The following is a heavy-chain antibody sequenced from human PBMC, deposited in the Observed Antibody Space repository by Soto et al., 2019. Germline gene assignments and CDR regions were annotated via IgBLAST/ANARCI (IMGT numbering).Heavy chain of an antibody. CDR1: GLTFSSYG. D-gene: IGHD2-15*01. V-gene: IGHV3-30*18. J-gene: IGHJ4*02. CDR2: ISYDGSNK. CDR3: AKVVGYCSGGSCYLDY. Sequence: QVQLVESGGGVVQPGRSLRLSCAASGLTFSSYGMHWVRQAPGKGLEWVAVISYDGSNKYYADSVKGRFTISRDNSKNTLYLQMNSLRAEDTAVYYCAKVVGYCSGGSCYLDYWGQGTLVTVSS.